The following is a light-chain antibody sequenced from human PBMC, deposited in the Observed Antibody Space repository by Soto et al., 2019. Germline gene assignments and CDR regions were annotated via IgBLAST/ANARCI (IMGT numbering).Light chain of an antibody. V-gene: IGKV3-15*01. CDR1: QSIGSS. CDR3: QQYDQWWT. CDR2: AAS. J-gene: IGKJ1*01. Sequence: EIVMTQSPATLYVSPGERATLSCRASQSIGSSLAWYQVEPGQAPRLLIYAASTRVAGIPDRFSGSGSGTEFTLTISSLQSEDFRVYFCQQYDQWWTFGQGTKVEVK.